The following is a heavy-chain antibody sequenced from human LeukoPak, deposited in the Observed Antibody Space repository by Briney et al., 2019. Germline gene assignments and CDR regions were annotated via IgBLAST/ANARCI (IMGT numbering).Heavy chain of an antibody. CDR3: ARGIWSARTVDYYLDY. V-gene: IGHV1-3*01. Sequence: ASVKVSCKASGGTFSSYAIHWVRQAPGQRFEWMGWINAGNGHTKYSQNFQGRVTITRDSSASTVYMELNSLTSEDTAVYYCARGIWSARTVDYYLDYWGQGTLVTVSS. J-gene: IGHJ4*02. CDR1: GGTFSSYA. D-gene: IGHD2-21*01. CDR2: INAGNGHT.